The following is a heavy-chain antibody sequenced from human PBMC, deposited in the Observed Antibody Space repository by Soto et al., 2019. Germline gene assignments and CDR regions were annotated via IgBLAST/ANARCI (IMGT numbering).Heavy chain of an antibody. CDR2: IWYDGSNK. CDR1: GFTFSSYG. CDR3: ARVWYYYDSSGYSAPDI. J-gene: IGHJ3*02. D-gene: IGHD3-22*01. Sequence: GGSLRLSCAASGFTFSSYGMHWVRQAPGKGLEWVAVIWYDGSNKYYADSVKGQFTISRDNSKNTLYLQMNSLRAEDTAVYYCARVWYYYDSSGYSAPDIWGQGTMVTVSS. V-gene: IGHV3-33*01.